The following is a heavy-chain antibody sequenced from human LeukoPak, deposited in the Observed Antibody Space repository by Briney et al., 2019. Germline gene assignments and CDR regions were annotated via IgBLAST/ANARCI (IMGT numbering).Heavy chain of an antibody. CDR3: ARDQGALDI. J-gene: IGHJ3*02. V-gene: IGHV3-7*01. Sequence: GGSLRLSCAASGFTFSHYWMSWVRQAPGKGLEWLANIKQDGSEKYYVDSVKGRFTISRDNAKYSLYLQMNSQRAEDTAIYYCARDQGALDIWRQGTMVTVSS. CDR1: GFTFSHYW. CDR2: IKQDGSEK.